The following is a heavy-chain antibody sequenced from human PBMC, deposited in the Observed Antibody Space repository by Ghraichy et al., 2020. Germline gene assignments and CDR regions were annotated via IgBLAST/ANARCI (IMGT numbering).Heavy chain of an antibody. J-gene: IGHJ4*02. Sequence: SETLSLTCTVSGGSISSSTYYWGWIRQSPGKGLEWIGSIYYSGSTYCNPSLKSRVTISVDTSKNQFSLKLNSVTATDTGVYYCASYVSRRSMSFGVLTHTYDLDFWGQGTLVTVSS. CDR1: GGSISSSTYY. CDR3: ASYVSRRSMSFGVLTHTYDLDF. V-gene: IGHV4-39*01. D-gene: IGHD3/OR15-3a*01. CDR2: IYYSGST.